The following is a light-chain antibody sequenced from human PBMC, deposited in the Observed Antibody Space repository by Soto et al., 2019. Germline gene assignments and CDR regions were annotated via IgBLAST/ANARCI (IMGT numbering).Light chain of an antibody. Sequence: DIQMTQSPSSLSASVGDTVTITCRASQPINTYLNWYQQKPGKAPEILIYSASSLQSGVPSRFSGSGSGSTFTLTIRSLQPEDFATYYCQRSNRPPYTFGQGTKLEIK. V-gene: IGKV1-39*01. CDR2: SAS. J-gene: IGKJ2*01. CDR1: QPINTY. CDR3: QRSNRPPYT.